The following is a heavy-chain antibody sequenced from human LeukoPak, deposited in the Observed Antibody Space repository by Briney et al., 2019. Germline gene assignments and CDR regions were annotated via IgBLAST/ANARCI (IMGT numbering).Heavy chain of an antibody. J-gene: IGHJ4*02. D-gene: IGHD3-10*01. CDR2: ISYDGSNK. CDR1: GFTFSSYG. Sequence: PGGSLRLSCAASGFTFSSYGMHWVRQAPGKGLEWVAVISYDGSNKYYADSVKGRFTISRDNSKNTLYLQMNSLRAEDTAVYYCAKGYGVIDYWGQGTLVTVSS. CDR3: AKGYGVIDY. V-gene: IGHV3-30*18.